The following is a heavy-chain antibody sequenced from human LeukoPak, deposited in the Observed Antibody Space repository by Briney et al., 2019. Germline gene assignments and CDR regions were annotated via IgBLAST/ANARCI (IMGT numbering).Heavy chain of an antibody. CDR3: ARGDDSSGYLYYFDY. D-gene: IGHD3-22*01. V-gene: IGHV4-38-2*02. Sequence: PSETLSLTCTVSGYSISSGYYWGWIRPPPGKGLEWIGSIYHSGSTYYNPSLKSRVTISVDTSKNQFSLKLSSVTAADTAVYYCARGDDSSGYLYYFDYWGQGTLVTVSS. CDR1: GYSISSGYY. CDR2: IYHSGST. J-gene: IGHJ4*02.